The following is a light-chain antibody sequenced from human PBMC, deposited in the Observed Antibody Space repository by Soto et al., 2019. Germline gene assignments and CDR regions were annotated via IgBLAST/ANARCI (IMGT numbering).Light chain of an antibody. V-gene: IGLV2-14*01. J-gene: IGLJ1*01. CDR3: TSYTSSSTLYV. CDR1: SSDVGGYNY. Sequence: LTQPASVSGSPGQSITISCTGTSSDVGGYNYVSWYQQYPGKAPKLMIYDVSNRPSGVSNRFSGSKSGNTASLTISGLQAEDEADYYCTSYTSSSTLYVFGTGTKVTVL. CDR2: DVS.